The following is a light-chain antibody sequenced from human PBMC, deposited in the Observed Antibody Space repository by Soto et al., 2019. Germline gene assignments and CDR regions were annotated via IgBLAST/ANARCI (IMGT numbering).Light chain of an antibody. CDR3: QQYGNSRWT. CDR1: QSVSSSY. Sequence: EIVLTQSADPLSLSPGERATLSCRASQSVSSSYLAWYQQTPGQAPRLLIYGTSNRATGIPDRFSGSGSGTDFTLTISRLEPEDFAVYYCQQYGNSRWTFGQGTKVQIK. J-gene: IGKJ1*01. V-gene: IGKV3-20*01. CDR2: GTS.